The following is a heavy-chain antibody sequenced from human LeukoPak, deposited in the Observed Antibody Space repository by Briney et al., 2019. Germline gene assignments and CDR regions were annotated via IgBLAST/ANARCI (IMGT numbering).Heavy chain of an antibody. D-gene: IGHD3-22*01. CDR1: GYTFTSYG. J-gene: IGHJ4*02. CDR2: ISAYNGNT. V-gene: IGHV1-18*01. CDR3: ARDPYYYDSSGIKNDY. Sequence: ASVKVSCRASGYTFTSYGISWVRQAPGQGLERMGWISAYNGNTNYAQKLQGRVTMTTDTSTSTAYMELRSLRSDDTAVYYCARDPYYYDSSGIKNDYWGQGTLVTVSS.